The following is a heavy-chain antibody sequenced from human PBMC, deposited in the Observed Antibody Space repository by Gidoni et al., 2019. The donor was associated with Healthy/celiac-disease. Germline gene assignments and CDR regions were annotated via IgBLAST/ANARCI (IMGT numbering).Heavy chain of an antibody. V-gene: IGHV3-33*01. CDR1: GFTFSSYG. CDR2: IWYDGSNK. Sequence: QVQLVESGGGVVQPGGSLRLSCAASGFTFSSYGMHGVRQAPGKGLEWVAVIWYDGSNKYYADSVKGRFTISRDNSKNTLYLQMNSLRAEDTAVYYCARDQGGRRYDFWSNSYYYYGMDVWGQGTTVTVSS. D-gene: IGHD3-3*01. J-gene: IGHJ6*02. CDR3: ARDQGGRRYDFWSNSYYYYGMDV.